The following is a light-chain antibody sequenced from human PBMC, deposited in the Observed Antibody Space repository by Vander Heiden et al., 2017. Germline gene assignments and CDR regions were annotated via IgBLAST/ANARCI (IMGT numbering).Light chain of an antibody. CDR1: QSISTT. CDR2: GAS. CDR3: QQYNKWPPIT. V-gene: IGKV3-15*01. Sequence: VMTQSPATLSVSPGERATLFCRASQSISTTLAWYQQKPGQAPRFLIYGASNRATGIPDRFSGSGSGTEFTLTISSLQSEDFAVYYCQQYNKWPPITFGQGTRLEIK. J-gene: IGKJ5*01.